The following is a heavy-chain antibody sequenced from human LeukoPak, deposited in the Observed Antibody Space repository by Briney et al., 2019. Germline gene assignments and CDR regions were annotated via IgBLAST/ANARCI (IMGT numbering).Heavy chain of an antibody. J-gene: IGHJ4*02. Sequence: VASVKVSFKASGYTFTAYYMHWVRQAPGQGLEWMGWINPNSGGTNYAQKFQGRVTMTRDTSISTAYMELSRLRSDDTAVYYCARDRVVVPAAFDYWGQGTLVTVSS. CDR2: INPNSGGT. D-gene: IGHD2-2*01. V-gene: IGHV1-2*02. CDR3: ARDRVVVPAAFDY. CDR1: GYTFTAYY.